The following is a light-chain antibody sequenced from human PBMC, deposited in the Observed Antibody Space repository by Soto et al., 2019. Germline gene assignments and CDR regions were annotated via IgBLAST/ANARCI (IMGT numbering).Light chain of an antibody. CDR2: DAS. V-gene: IGKV1-16*01. Sequence: DVKMYMSAASLSATIGDRVTITCRASQGISNHLAWFQQKPGKAPKSLIYDASSLQSGVPSRFSGSGSETEFTLSISSLQPEDFATYFCQQIYSAPLTVGGGAKVDIK. J-gene: IGKJ4*01. CDR1: QGISNH. CDR3: QQIYSAPLT.